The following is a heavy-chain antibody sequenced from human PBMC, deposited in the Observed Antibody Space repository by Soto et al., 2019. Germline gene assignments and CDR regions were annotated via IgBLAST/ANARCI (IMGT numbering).Heavy chain of an antibody. V-gene: IGHV3-21*01. D-gene: IGHD5-12*01. CDR2: ISSSSSYI. CDR1: GFTFSSYS. Sequence: EVQLVESVGGLVKPGGSLRLSCAASGFTFSSYSMNWVRQAPGKGLEWVSAISSSSSYIYYADSVKGRFTISRDNAKNSLYLQMNSLRAEDTAVYYCARKSGYDYYYYYYMDVWGKGTTVTVS. CDR3: ARKSGYDYYYYYYMDV. J-gene: IGHJ6*03.